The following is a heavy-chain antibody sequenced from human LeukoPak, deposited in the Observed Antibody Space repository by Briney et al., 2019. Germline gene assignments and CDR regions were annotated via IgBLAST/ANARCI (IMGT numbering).Heavy chain of an antibody. CDR1: GFTFSSYA. J-gene: IGHJ4*02. CDR3: AIANVVVPAAIDY. CDR2: ISYDGSNK. V-gene: IGHV3-30*04. Sequence: GGSLRLSCAASGFTFSSYAMHWVRQAPGKGLEWVAVISYDGSNKYYADSVKGRFTISRDNSKNTLYLQMNSLRAEDTAVYYCAIANVVVPAAIDYWGQGTLVTVSS. D-gene: IGHD2-2*01.